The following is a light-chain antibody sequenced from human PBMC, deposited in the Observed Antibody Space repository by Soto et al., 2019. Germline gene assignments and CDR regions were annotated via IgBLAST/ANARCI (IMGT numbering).Light chain of an antibody. CDR1: QSVSAGY. V-gene: IGKV3-20*01. Sequence: EIVLTQSPGTLSLSPGESDTLSCRASQSVSAGYFAWYQQKPGQAPRLIIYETSSKMTGIPDRFSGSGSGTEFTLTIGRLEPDDFAVYYCQQYGNSPTFGQGTKVDIK. J-gene: IGKJ1*01. CDR2: ETS. CDR3: QQYGNSPT.